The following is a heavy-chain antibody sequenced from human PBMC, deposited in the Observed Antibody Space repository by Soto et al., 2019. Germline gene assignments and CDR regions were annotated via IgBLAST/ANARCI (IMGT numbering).Heavy chain of an antibody. V-gene: IGHV3-30*18. J-gene: IGHJ6*02. Sequence: QVQLVESGGGVVQPGRSLRLSCAASGFTFSSYGMHWVRQAPGKGLESVAVISYDGSNKYYADSVKGRFTISRDNSKNTLYLQMNSLRAEDTAVYYCAKDRRPNYYYGMDVWGQGTTVTVSS. D-gene: IGHD6-25*01. CDR3: AKDRRPNYYYGMDV. CDR1: GFTFSSYG. CDR2: ISYDGSNK.